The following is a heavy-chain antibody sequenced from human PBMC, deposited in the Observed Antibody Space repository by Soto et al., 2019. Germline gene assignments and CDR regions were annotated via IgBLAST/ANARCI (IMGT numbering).Heavy chain of an antibody. V-gene: IGHV1-24*01. D-gene: IGHD6-19*01. CDR3: ARAGVWLADPYYYYYMDV. J-gene: IGHJ6*03. CDR1: GYTLTELS. Sequence: ASVKVSCKVSGYTLTELSMHWVRQAPGKGLEWMGGFDPEDGETIYAQKFQGRVTMTEDTSTDTAYMELSSLRSEDTAVYYCARAGVWLADPYYYYYMDVWGKGTTVTVSS. CDR2: FDPEDGET.